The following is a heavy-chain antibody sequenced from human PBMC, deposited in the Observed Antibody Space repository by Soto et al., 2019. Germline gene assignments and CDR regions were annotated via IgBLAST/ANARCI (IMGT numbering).Heavy chain of an antibody. J-gene: IGHJ4*02. CDR2: ISDGDGAT. CDR1: GFAFSDYA. CDR3: AKGRTFFDF. Sequence: GGSLRLSCAASGFAFSDYAMTWVRQDPGKGLEWVSDISDGDGATHYADSVKGRFTIPRDHSKNTLYLQMDSLRAEDAAVYYCAKGRTFFDFWGQGTLVTVSS. V-gene: IGHV3-23*01. D-gene: IGHD3-16*01.